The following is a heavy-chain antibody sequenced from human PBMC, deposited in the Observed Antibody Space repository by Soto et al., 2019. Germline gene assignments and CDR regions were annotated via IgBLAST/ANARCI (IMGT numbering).Heavy chain of an antibody. D-gene: IGHD2-15*01. CDR2: ISYDGSNK. CDR3: AKDGGLGYCSGGTCYFDF. V-gene: IGHV3-30*18. CDR1: GFTFSSYG. J-gene: IGHJ4*02. Sequence: GGSLRLSCAASGFTFSSYGMHWVRQAPGKGPEWVAVISYDGSNKYYADSVKGRFTISRDNSKNTLYLQMNSLRAEDTAVYYCAKDGGLGYCSGGTCYFDFWGQGTLVTVSS.